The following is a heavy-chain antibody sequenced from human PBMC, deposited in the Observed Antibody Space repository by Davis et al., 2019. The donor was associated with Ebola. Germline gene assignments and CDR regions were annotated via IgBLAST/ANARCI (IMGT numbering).Heavy chain of an antibody. J-gene: IGHJ4*02. V-gene: IGHV3-66*01. Sequence: PGGSLRLSCAASGFTFSSYGMHWVRQAPGKGLEWVSVIYSGGSTYYADSVKGRFTISRDNSKNTLYLQMNSLRAEDTAVYYCARGPPIQLLYWGQGTLVTVSS. CDR2: IYSGGST. D-gene: IGHD5-18*01. CDR3: ARGPPIQLLY. CDR1: GFTFSSYG.